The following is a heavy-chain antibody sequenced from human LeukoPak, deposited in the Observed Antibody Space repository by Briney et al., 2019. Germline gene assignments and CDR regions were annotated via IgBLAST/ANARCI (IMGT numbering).Heavy chain of an antibody. CDR1: GFTFNSYA. CDR2: ISGSGDST. J-gene: IGHJ4*02. V-gene: IGHV3-23*01. Sequence: GGSLRLSCAASGFTFNSYAMSWVRQAPGKGLEWVSAISGSGDSTYYGDSVKGRFTISRDNSKNTLYLQMNSLRAEDTAVYYCAKTRPLDSSSWSHGDYWGQGTLVTASS. CDR3: AKTRPLDSSSWSHGDY. D-gene: IGHD6-13*01.